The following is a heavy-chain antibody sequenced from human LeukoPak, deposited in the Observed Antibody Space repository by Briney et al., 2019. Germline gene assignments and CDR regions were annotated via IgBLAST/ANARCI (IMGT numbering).Heavy chain of an antibody. Sequence: GASVKVSCKASGYTFTGYYMHWVRQAPGQGLEWMGWINPNSGGTNYAQKLQGRVTMTRDTSISTAYMELSRLRSDDTAVYYCARPFGFLEWLLSELYFDYWGQGTLVTVSS. CDR3: ARPFGFLEWLLSELYFDY. CDR2: INPNSGGT. V-gene: IGHV1-2*02. CDR1: GYTFTGYY. D-gene: IGHD3-3*01. J-gene: IGHJ4*02.